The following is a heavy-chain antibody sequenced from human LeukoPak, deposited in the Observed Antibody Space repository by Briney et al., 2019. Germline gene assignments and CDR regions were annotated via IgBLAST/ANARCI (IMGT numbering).Heavy chain of an antibody. CDR2: INHSGST. Sequence: SETLSLTCAVYGESFSGYYWSWIRQPPGKGLEWIGKINHSGSTNYNPSLKSRVTISVDTSKNHFSLKLSSVTAADTAVYYCAREYPKGGSYRFDPWGQGTLVTVSS. D-gene: IGHD1-26*01. CDR1: GESFSGYY. V-gene: IGHV4-34*01. J-gene: IGHJ5*02. CDR3: AREYPKGGSYRFDP.